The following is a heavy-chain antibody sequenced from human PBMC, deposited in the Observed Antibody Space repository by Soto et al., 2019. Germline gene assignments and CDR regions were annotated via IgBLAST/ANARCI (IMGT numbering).Heavy chain of an antibody. CDR3: ARGDYDFWSGYPRDRGWFDP. J-gene: IGHJ5*02. CDR1: GFTFSSYG. D-gene: IGHD3-3*01. CDR2: IWYDGSNK. Sequence: GGSLRLSCAASGFTFSSYGMHWVRQAPGKGLEWVAVIWYDGSNKYYADSVKGRFTISRDNSKNTLYLQMNSLRAEDTAVYYCARGDYDFWSGYPRDRGWFDPWGQGTLVTVSS. V-gene: IGHV3-33*01.